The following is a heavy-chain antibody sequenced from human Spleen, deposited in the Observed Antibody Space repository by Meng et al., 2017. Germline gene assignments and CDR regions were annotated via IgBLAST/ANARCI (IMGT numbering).Heavy chain of an antibody. D-gene: IGHD1-1*01. CDR1: SGTIRSHY. CDR3: ARDPHTTGTYDL. CDR2: IYYSGST. Sequence: QVHLKDSGPGLVKPSETLSLICTVSSGTIRSHYWSWIRQPPGKGLEWIGYIYYSGSTNYNPSLKRRLTMSIDTSKNRFSLKLTSVTAADTAVYYCARDPHTTGTYDLWGQGTLVTVSS. V-gene: IGHV4-59*11. J-gene: IGHJ5*02.